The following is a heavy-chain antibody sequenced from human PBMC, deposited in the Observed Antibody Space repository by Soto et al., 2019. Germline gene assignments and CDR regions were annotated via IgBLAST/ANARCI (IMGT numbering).Heavy chain of an antibody. V-gene: IGHV5-51*01. J-gene: IGHJ4*02. D-gene: IGHD3-10*01. Sequence: GESLKISCQVSGYTFTIYWIGWVRQMPGKGLEWMGIIYPSDSDTRYSPSFQGQVTISADQSINTAYLQWDSLKASDTAIYYCARPANTGADHFALGGKGPPVTAPS. CDR2: IYPSDSDT. CDR1: GYTFTIYW. CDR3: ARPANTGADHFAL.